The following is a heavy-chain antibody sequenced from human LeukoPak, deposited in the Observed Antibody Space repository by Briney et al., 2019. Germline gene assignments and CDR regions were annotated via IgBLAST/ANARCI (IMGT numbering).Heavy chain of an antibody. D-gene: IGHD6-13*01. CDR2: IYTSGST. V-gene: IGHV4-4*09. CDR3: ARHRIAAAGIDY. Sequence: SETLSLTCTVAGGSISSYYWSWIRQPPGKGLEWIGYIYTSGSTNYNPSLKSRVTISVDTSKNQFSLKLSSVPAAHTAVYYCARHRIAAAGIDYWGKGTLVTVSS. J-gene: IGHJ4*02. CDR1: GGSISSYY.